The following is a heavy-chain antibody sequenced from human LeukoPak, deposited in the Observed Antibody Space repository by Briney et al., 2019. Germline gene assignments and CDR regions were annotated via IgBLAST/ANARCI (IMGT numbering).Heavy chain of an antibody. CDR2: LSGNGGST. V-gene: IGHV3-23*01. CDR3: AKDLMIGALGWFDP. J-gene: IGHJ5*02. Sequence: PGGSLRLSCTASGFTFSNFGMSWVRQAPGKGLEWVSGLSGNGGSTYYADSVKGRFTISRDNFKNTLYLQMNSLRVEDSGVYYCAKDLMIGALGWFDPWGQGTLVTVSS. CDR1: GFTFSNFG. D-gene: IGHD1-26*01.